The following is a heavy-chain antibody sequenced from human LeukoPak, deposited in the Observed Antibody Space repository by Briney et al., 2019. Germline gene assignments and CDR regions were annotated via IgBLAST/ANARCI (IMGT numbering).Heavy chain of an antibody. CDR3: AREGIAAVFDY. V-gene: IGHV3-30-3*01. CDR1: GFTFSSYA. J-gene: IGHJ4*02. D-gene: IGHD6-13*01. Sequence: GGSLRLSCAASGFTFSSYAMHWVRQAPGKGLEWVAVISYDGSNKYYADSVKGRFTISRDNSKNTLYLQMNSLRAEDTAVYYCAREGIAAVFDYWGQGTLVTVSS. CDR2: ISYDGSNK.